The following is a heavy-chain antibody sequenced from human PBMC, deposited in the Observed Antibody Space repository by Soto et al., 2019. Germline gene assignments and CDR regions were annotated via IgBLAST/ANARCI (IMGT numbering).Heavy chain of an antibody. Sequence: GSLRLSCAASRSTFSSCGMHWVRQAPGKGLEWVAVIWFDGSNKYYADSVKGRFTISRDNSKNTLYLQMNTLRADDTAVYYCARGFPRRLIAAPFDYWGQGTLVTVSS. CDR1: RSTFSSCG. D-gene: IGHD6-6*01. CDR2: IWFDGSNK. J-gene: IGHJ4*02. V-gene: IGHV3-33*01. CDR3: ARGFPRRLIAAPFDY.